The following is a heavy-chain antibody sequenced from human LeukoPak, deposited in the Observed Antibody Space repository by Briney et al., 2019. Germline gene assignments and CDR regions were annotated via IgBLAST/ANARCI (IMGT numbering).Heavy chain of an antibody. CDR2: INHSGST. Sequence: PSETLSLTCAVYGGSFSGYYWSWIRQPPGKGLEWIGEINHSGSTYYNPSLKSRVTISVDRSKNLFSLRLSAVTAADTAVYYCARKYYYYMDVWGKGTTVTVSS. J-gene: IGHJ6*03. V-gene: IGHV4-34*01. CDR1: GGSFSGYY. CDR3: ARKYYYYMDV.